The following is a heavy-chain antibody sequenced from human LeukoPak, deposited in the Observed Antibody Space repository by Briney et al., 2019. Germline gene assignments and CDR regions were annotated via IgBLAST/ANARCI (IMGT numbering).Heavy chain of an antibody. V-gene: IGHV3-23*01. CDR2: ISGSGGST. CDR1: GFTFGSYA. CDR3: AKVISGSYYY. Sequence: GGPLRLSCAASGFTFGSYAMSWVRQAPGKGLEWVSAISGSGGSTYYADSVKGRFTISRDNSKNTLYLQMNSLRAEDTAVYYCAKVISGSYYYWGQGTLVTVSS. D-gene: IGHD1-26*01. J-gene: IGHJ4*02.